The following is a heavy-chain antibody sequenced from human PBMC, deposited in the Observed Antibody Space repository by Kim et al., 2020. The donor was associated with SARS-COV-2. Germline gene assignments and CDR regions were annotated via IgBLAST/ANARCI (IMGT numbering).Heavy chain of an antibody. V-gene: IGHV4-34*01. D-gene: IGHD3-10*01. CDR3: ARWRFGELYGMDV. Sequence: YNPSLKSRVTISVDTSKRQFSLKLSSVTAADTAVYYCARWRFGELYGMDVWGQGTTVTVSS. J-gene: IGHJ6*02.